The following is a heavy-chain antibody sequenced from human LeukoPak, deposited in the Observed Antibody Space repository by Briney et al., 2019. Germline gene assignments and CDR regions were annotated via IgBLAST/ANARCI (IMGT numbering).Heavy chain of an antibody. Sequence: GSSVKVSCKASGGTFSSYAISWVRQAPGQGLEWMGGIIPIFGTANYAQKFQGRVTITADESTSTAYMELSSLRSEDTAVYYCARTEFGAQGYDSSAKGAFDIWGQGTMVTVSS. J-gene: IGHJ3*02. D-gene: IGHD3-22*01. V-gene: IGHV1-69*01. CDR3: ARTEFGAQGYDSSAKGAFDI. CDR1: GGTFSSYA. CDR2: IIPIFGTA.